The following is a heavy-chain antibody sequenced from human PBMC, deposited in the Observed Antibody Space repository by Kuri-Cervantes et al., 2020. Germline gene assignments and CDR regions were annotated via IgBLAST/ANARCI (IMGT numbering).Heavy chain of an antibody. V-gene: IGHV1-2*02. Sequence: ASVKVSCKASGYTFTGYYMHWVRQAPGQGLEWMGWINPNSGGTNYAQKFQGRVTMTRDTSISTAYMELSRLRSEGTAVYYCARVFYYYGSGSPDLDYWGQGTLVTVSS. CDR1: GYTFTGYY. CDR3: ARVFYYYGSGSPDLDY. CDR2: INPNSGGT. J-gene: IGHJ4*02. D-gene: IGHD3-10*01.